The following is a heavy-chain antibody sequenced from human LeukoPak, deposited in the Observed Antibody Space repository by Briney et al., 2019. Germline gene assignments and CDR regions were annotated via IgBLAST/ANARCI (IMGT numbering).Heavy chain of an antibody. V-gene: IGHV3-23*01. Sequence: GGSLRLSCAASGFTFSSYAMSWVRQAPGKGLEWVSAISGSGGSTYYADSVKGRFTISRDNSKSTLYLQMDSLRGEDTAVYYCAKDFRIGYSAHFDYWGQGALVTVSS. D-gene: IGHD2-21*01. J-gene: IGHJ4*02. CDR1: GFTFSSYA. CDR2: ISGSGGST. CDR3: AKDFRIGYSAHFDY.